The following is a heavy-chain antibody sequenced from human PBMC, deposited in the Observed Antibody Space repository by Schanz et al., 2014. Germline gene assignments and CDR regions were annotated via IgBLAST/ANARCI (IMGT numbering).Heavy chain of an antibody. CDR1: GFTISSYS. CDR2: ISSSGSYI. J-gene: IGHJ4*02. Sequence: EVHLVESGGGLVKRGGSLRLSCAASGFTISSYSMNWVRQAPGKGLEWVSSISSSGSYIYYADSVKGRFSISRDNAKNSLFLQMNRLRAEDTALYYCAIIGVMVAVAGTRADYWGQGTLVTGSS. V-gene: IGHV3-21*01. D-gene: IGHD6-19*01. CDR3: AIIGVMVAVAGTRADY.